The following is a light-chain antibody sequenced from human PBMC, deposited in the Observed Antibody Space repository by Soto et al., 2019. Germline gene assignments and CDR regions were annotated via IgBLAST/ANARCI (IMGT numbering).Light chain of an antibody. J-gene: IGKJ5*01. CDR2: DAS. V-gene: IGKV1-5*01. Sequence: DIQMTQSPSALSASVLDRATITFRASQSISSWLAWYQQKPGKAPKLLIYDASTLQSGVPSRYSGSGSGTDFTLTINSLQPEDFATYYCQKLMSYPINFGQGTRLEIK. CDR1: QSISSW. CDR3: QKLMSYPIN.